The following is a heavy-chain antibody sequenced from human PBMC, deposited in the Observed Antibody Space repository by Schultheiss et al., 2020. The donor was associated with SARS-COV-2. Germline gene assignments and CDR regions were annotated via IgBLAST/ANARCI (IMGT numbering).Heavy chain of an antibody. V-gene: IGHV4-39*07. CDR1: GGSISSSSYY. J-gene: IGHJ4*02. D-gene: IGHD3-3*01. CDR2: INHSGST. Sequence: SETLSLTCTVSGGSISSSSYYWSWIRQPPGKGLEWIGEINHSGSTNYNPSLKSRVTISVDTSKNQFSLKLSSVTAADTAVYYCARVAGSIFGVVLDYWGQGTLVTVSS. CDR3: ARVAGSIFGVVLDY.